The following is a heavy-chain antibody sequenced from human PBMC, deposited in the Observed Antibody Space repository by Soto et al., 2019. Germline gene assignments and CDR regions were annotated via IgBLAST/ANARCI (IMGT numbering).Heavy chain of an antibody. CDR2: MYNTGST. D-gene: IGHD2-21*02. Sequence: SENLSLTCTVSGGSISGYYWSWIRQPPGKGLEWIGYMYNTGSTVYNPSFKSRVTISVDTSKNQFSLKLNSVTAADTAVYYCARDLWGYCGTDCYPLDVWGQGTTVT. CDR1: GGSISGYY. CDR3: ARDLWGYCGTDCYPLDV. V-gene: IGHV4-59*01. J-gene: IGHJ6*02.